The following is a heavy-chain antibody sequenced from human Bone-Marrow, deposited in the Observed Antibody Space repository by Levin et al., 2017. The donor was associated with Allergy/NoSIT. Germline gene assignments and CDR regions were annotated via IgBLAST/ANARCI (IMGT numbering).Heavy chain of an antibody. CDR3: ARVTAAIPDYYYYDGMDV. J-gene: IGHJ6*02. Sequence: SVKVSCKASGGTFSSYAISWVRQAPGQGLEWMGGIIPIFGTANYAQKFQGRVTITADESTSTAYMELSSLRSEDTAVYYCARVTAAIPDYYYYDGMDVWGQGTTVTVSS. CDR2: IIPIFGTA. D-gene: IGHD2-2*02. V-gene: IGHV1-69*13. CDR1: GGTFSSYA.